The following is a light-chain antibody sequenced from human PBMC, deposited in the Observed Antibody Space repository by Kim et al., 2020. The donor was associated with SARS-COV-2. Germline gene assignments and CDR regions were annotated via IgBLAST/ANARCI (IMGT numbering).Light chain of an antibody. V-gene: IGKV3-11*01. CDR2: DAS. Sequence: SLLPGERASLSCRASQSVDGYLAWYQQKPGQAPRLLIYDASKRATGVPARFSGSGSGTDFTLTISSLEPEDFAVYYCQQRGNWVTFGGGTKLEI. CDR3: QQRGNWVT. J-gene: IGKJ4*01. CDR1: QSVDGY.